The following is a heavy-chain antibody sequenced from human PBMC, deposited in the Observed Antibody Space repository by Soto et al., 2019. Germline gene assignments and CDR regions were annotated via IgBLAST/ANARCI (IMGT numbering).Heavy chain of an antibody. CDR2: INLRGGTT. Sequence: QVQLMQSGAEVRKPGASVRLSCETSGYNFNQYYIHWVRQAPGQGLEWMGIINLRGGTTEYAHKFQGSVTVTGDTSTRTAYMELRSLRSDDTAIYFCARGPDDSDVPRWDYWGQGTLVTVSS. CDR3: ARGPDDSDVPRWDY. D-gene: IGHD4-17*01. CDR1: GYNFNQYY. J-gene: IGHJ4*02. V-gene: IGHV1-46*02.